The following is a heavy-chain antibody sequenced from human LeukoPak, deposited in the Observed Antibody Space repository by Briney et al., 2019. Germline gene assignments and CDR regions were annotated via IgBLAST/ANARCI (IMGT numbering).Heavy chain of an antibody. D-gene: IGHD3-22*01. V-gene: IGHV1-69*06. J-gene: IGHJ4*02. CDR1: GGTFSSYA. CDR2: IIPIFGTA. CDR3: ASDSSGYFLFDY. Sequence: ASVKVSCKVSGGTFSSYAISWVRQAPGQGLEWMGGIIPIFGTANYAQKFQGRVTITADKSTSTAYMELSSLRSEDTAVYYCASDSSGYFLFDYWGQGTLVTVSS.